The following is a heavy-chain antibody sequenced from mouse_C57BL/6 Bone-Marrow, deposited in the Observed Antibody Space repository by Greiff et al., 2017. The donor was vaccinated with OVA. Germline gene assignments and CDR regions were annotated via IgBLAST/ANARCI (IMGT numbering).Heavy chain of an antibody. CDR1: GYTFTDYY. J-gene: IGHJ2*01. V-gene: IGHV1-26*01. CDR2: INPNNGGT. D-gene: IGHD2-3*01. CDR3: ARSWLLGY. Sequence: EVQLQQSGPELVKPGASVKISCKASGYTFTDYYMNWVKQSHGKSLEWIGDINPNNGGTSYNQKFKGKATLTVDKSSSTAYMELRSLTSYDSAVDYCARSWLLGYWCQGTTLTVSS.